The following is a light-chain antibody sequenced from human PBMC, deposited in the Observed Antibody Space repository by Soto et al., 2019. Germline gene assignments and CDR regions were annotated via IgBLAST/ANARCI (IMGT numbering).Light chain of an antibody. CDR3: CSHAGSYVV. J-gene: IGLJ2*01. CDR1: SSDVGSSNY. V-gene: IGLV2-11*01. CDR2: DVS. Sequence: QSVLTQPRSVSGSPGQSVTISCTGTSSDVGSSNYVSWYQQHPGKAPKLIISDVSKRPSGVPDRFSGSKSDNTASLTISGLQDEDEADYFCCSHAGSYVVFGGGT.